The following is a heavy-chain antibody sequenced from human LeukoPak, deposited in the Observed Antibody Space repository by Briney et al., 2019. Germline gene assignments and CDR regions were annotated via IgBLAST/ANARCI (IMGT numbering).Heavy chain of an antibody. Sequence: PGGSLRLSCAASGISFRNYAMSWVRQAPARGPEWFSSLRGNDETFYADSVKGRFTLSRDDSRNTVYLQLNNLRVEDTAIYYCARASWVSDPDAVRWGQGTQVTVSS. V-gene: IGHV3-23*01. J-gene: IGHJ4*02. D-gene: IGHD3-10*01. CDR3: ARASWVSDPDAVR. CDR1: GISFRNYA. CDR2: LRGNDET.